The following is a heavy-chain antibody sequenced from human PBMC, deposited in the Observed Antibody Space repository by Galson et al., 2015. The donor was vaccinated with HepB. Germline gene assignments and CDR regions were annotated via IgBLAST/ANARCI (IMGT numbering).Heavy chain of an antibody. CDR1: GYTFTSYD. Sequence: SVKVSCKASGYTFTSYDINWVRQATGQGLEWMGWMNPNSGNTGYAQKFQGRVTMTRNTSISTAYMELSSLRSEDTAVYYCARVPSMTTVTILGSYYYYYGMDVWGQGTTVTVSS. D-gene: IGHD4-11*01. CDR2: MNPNSGNT. J-gene: IGHJ6*02. CDR3: ARVPSMTTVTILGSYYYYYGMDV. V-gene: IGHV1-8*01.